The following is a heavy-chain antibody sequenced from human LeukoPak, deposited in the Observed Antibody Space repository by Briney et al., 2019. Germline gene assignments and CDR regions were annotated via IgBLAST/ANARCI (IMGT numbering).Heavy chain of an antibody. CDR2: IYYSGST. Sequence: PSETLSLTCTVSGGSISSSSYYWGWIRQPPGKGLEWIGSIYYSGSTYYNPSLKSRVTISVDTSKNQFSLKLSSVTAADTAVYYCAIIPVEIATIPFDYWGQGTLVTVSS. D-gene: IGHD5-24*01. V-gene: IGHV4-39*07. J-gene: IGHJ4*02. CDR1: GGSISSSSYY. CDR3: AIIPVEIATIPFDY.